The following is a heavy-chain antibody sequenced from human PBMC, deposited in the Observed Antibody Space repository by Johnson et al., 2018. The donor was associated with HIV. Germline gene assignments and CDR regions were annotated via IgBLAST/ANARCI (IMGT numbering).Heavy chain of an antibody. D-gene: IGHD3-10*01. CDR3: AKEQWFGKLFSAFDI. Sequence: VQLVESGGGLVQPGRSLRLSCAASGFSFKDYAMHWDRQAPGKGLEWVAGIRWDSGSIGYADSVKGRFTISRDNSKNTLYLQMNSLRAEDTAVYYCAKEQWFGKLFSAFDIWGQGTMVTVSS. J-gene: IGHJ3*02. CDR2: IRWDSGSI. CDR1: GFSFKDYA. V-gene: IGHV3-9*01.